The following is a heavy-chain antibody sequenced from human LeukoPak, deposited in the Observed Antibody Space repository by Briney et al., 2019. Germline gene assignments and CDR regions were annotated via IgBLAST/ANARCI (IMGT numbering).Heavy chain of an antibody. J-gene: IGHJ4*02. CDR2: IKEDGSAK. CDR3: VRGFRSDY. V-gene: IGHV3-7*04. Sequence: GGSLRLSCAASGFTFSSSYMTWVRQAPGKGLEWVANIKEDGSAKYYVASVKGRFTISRDNTKNSQYLQMNSLRADDTAIYYCVRGFRSDYWGQGTLVSVSS. D-gene: IGHD2/OR15-2a*01. CDR1: GFTFSSSY.